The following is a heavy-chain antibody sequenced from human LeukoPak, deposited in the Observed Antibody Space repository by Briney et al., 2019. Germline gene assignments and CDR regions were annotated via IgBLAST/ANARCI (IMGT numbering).Heavy chain of an antibody. D-gene: IGHD3-16*01. CDR2: INTDGSST. J-gene: IGHJ4*02. Sequence: GGSLRLSCAASGFTFSNYWMHWVRQAPGKGLVWVSRINTDGSSTSYVDSVKGRFTISRDNAKNTLYLQMNSLRAEDTAVYYCARTGYGYNYFDYWGQGTLVTVSS. V-gene: IGHV3-74*01. CDR1: GFTFSNYW. CDR3: ARTGYGYNYFDY.